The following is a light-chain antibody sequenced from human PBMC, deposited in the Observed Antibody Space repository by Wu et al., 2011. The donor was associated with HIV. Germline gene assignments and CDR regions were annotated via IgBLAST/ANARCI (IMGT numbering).Light chain of an antibody. V-gene: IGKV3-20*01. CDR3: QQYATSPLT. J-gene: IGKJ4*01. Sequence: SQSVPSNYLSPGTNTNLAGRPRLLISTASNRATGIPDRFSGSGSGTDFTLTISRLEPEDFAVYYCQQYATSPLTFGGGTKVDIK. CDR2: TAS. CDR1: QSVPSNY.